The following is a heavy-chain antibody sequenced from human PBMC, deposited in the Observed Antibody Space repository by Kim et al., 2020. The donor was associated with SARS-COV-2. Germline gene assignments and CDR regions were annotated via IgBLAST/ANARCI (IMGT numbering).Heavy chain of an antibody. CDR2: ISDRGVST. D-gene: IGHD3-10*01. CDR3: AKGRWGSGSYYNDY. V-gene: IGHV3-23*01. CDR1: GFTFSTCA. Sequence: GGSLRLSCAASGFTFSTCAMSWVRQAPGKGLEWVSGISDRGVSTYYADSVKGRFAISRDNSKNTLYMQMNSLRADDTAVYYCAKGRWGSGSYYNDYWGQG. J-gene: IGHJ4*02.